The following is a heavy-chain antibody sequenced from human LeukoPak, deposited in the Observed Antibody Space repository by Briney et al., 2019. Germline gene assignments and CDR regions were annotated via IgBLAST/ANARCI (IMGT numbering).Heavy chain of an antibody. CDR1: GGSINNYH. Sequence: PSETLSLTCTVSGGSINNYHWGWIRQPPGKGLEWIGYIYYSGSTNYNPSLKSRVTISVDTSKNQFSLKLSSVTAADTAVYYCARDLGYDYWGQGTLVTVSS. CDR3: ARDLGYDY. J-gene: IGHJ4*02. D-gene: IGHD6-13*01. V-gene: IGHV4-59*01. CDR2: IYYSGST.